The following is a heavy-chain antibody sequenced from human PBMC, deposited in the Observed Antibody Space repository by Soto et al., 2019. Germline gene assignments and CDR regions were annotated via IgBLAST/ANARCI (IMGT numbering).Heavy chain of an antibody. V-gene: IGHV1-18*01. CDR1: GYTFTNYG. D-gene: IGHD3-16*01. J-gene: IGHJ6*02. Sequence: ASVKVSCKASGYTFTNYGISWVRQAPGQGLEWMGWISAYNGNTNYAQKLQGRATMTTDTSTSTAYMELRSLRSDDTAMYYCARQGMITRPEYGMDFWGQGTTVTVSS. CDR2: ISAYNGNT. CDR3: ARQGMITRPEYGMDF.